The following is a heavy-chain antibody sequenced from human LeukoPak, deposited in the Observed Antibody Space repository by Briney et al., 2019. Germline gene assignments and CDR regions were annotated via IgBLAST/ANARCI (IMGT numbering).Heavy chain of an antibody. D-gene: IGHD2-21*02. J-gene: IGHJ4*02. CDR1: GGSIGSYY. CDR2: IYSSGST. CDR3: ARFAYCGGHCWYYFDY. V-gene: IGHV4-59*01. Sequence: KPSETLSLTCTVSGGSIGSYYWSWIRQPPGKGLEWIGYIYSSGSTNYNPSLKSRVTISVDTSKNQFSLKLSSVTAADTAVYYCARFAYCGGHCWYYFDYWGQGSLVTVSS.